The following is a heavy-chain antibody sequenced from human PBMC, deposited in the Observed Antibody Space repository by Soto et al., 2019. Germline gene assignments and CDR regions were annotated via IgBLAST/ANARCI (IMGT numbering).Heavy chain of an antibody. CDR3: ERGTGIAAAASVY. Sequence: ASVKVSCKASGYTFTSYAMHWVRQAPGQRLEWMGWINAGNGNTKYSQKFQGRVTITRDTSASTAYMELSSLRSEDKAVYYCERGTGIAAAASVYWGQGTLVTVSS. CDR2: INAGNGNT. CDR1: GYTFTSYA. J-gene: IGHJ4*02. V-gene: IGHV1-3*01. D-gene: IGHD6-13*01.